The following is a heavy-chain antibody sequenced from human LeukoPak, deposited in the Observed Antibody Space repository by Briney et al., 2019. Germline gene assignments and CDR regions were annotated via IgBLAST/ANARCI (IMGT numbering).Heavy chain of an antibody. D-gene: IGHD1-1*01. J-gene: IGHJ6*02. CDR1: GYTFTSYG. Sequence: ASVKVSCKASGYTFTSYGISWVRRAPGQGLEWMGWISAYNGNTNYAQKLQGRVTMTTDTSTSTAYMELRSLRSDDTAVYYCARGARLNDYYGMDVWGQGTTVTVSS. V-gene: IGHV1-18*01. CDR2: ISAYNGNT. CDR3: ARGARLNDYYGMDV.